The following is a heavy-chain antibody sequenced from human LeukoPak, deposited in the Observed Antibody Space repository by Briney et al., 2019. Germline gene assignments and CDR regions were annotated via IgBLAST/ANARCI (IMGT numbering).Heavy chain of an antibody. J-gene: IGHJ6*02. V-gene: IGHV3-7*03. Sequence: GGSPRLSCVASGFPFSSYWMTWVRQAPGKGLEWVANIKQDGSKKSYVDSVKGRFTISRDNAKNSLYLQMNSLRAEDTAVYYCARHDTAMATDYGMDVWGQGTTVTVSS. CDR3: ARHDTAMATDYGMDV. CDR1: GFPFSSYW. CDR2: IKQDGSKK. D-gene: IGHD5-18*01.